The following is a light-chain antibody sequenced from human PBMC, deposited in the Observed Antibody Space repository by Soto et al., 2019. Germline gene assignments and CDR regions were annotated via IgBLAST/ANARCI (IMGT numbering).Light chain of an antibody. Sequence: ENVLTQSPGTLSLSQGERATLSCRSSQTVYNGFLAWYQQKPGQAPRLLIYGASSRATGIPDRFSGSGSGTDFTLTISSLEPEDFAVYYCQQYVSSPRTFGQGTKVDI. CDR1: QTVYNGF. V-gene: IGKV3-20*01. J-gene: IGKJ1*01. CDR3: QQYVSSPRT. CDR2: GAS.